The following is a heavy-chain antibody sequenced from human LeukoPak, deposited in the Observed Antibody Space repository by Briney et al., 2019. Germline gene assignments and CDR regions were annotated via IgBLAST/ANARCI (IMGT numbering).Heavy chain of an antibody. CDR1: GFTFSRYS. Sequence: GGSLRLSCAASGFTFSRYSMNWVRQAPGKGLEWVSSISISSNYKYYPDSLKGRFTISRDNAKNSLCLQMNSLRAEDTAVYYCARRVIVVGLDYWGQGTLVTVSS. V-gene: IGHV3-21*01. CDR2: ISISSNYK. J-gene: IGHJ4*02. D-gene: IGHD3-22*01. CDR3: ARRVIVVGLDY.